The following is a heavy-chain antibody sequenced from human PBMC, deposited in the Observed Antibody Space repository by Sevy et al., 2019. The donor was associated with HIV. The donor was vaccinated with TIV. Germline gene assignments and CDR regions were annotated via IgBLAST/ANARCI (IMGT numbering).Heavy chain of an antibody. J-gene: IGHJ4*02. V-gene: IGHV4-39*01. CDR3: ARQGGIVDRAFDY. D-gene: IGHD2-21*01. Sequence: SETLSLTCTVSGGSISSSSYDWGWIRQPAGKGLEWIGSMYSSGNTYYNPSLKSRVTIFVDTSKNQISLKLTSVTAADTAVYYCARQGGIVDRAFDYWGQGTLVTVSS. CDR2: MYSSGNT. CDR1: GGSISSSSYD.